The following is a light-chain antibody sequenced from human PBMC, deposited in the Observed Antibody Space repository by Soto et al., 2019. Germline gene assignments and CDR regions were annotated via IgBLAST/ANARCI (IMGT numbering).Light chain of an antibody. CDR2: GAS. V-gene: IGKV3-20*01. Sequence: IVLTQSPCTLSLSPGERATLSCRASQSVSSSYLAWYQQKPGQAPRLLIYGASSRATGIPDRFSGSGSGTDFTLTISRLEPEDFAVYYCQQYGSSPETLGQGTKVDIK. CDR1: QSVSSSY. J-gene: IGKJ1*01. CDR3: QQYGSSPET.